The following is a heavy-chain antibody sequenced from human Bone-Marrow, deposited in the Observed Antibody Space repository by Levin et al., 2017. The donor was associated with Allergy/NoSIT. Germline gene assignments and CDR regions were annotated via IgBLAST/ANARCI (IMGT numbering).Heavy chain of an antibody. Sequence: LRLSCNVSGATISSGGHYWNWIRQLPGKGLEWIGNTYYSGTTFSNPSLKSRLSISVDMSKNQFSLMLTSVTAADTAVYFCARGTASAGLFDFWGQGALVTVSS. J-gene: IGHJ4*02. CDR2: TYYSGTT. CDR3: ARGTASAGLFDF. CDR1: GATISSGGHY. V-gene: IGHV4-31*03. D-gene: IGHD6-13*01.